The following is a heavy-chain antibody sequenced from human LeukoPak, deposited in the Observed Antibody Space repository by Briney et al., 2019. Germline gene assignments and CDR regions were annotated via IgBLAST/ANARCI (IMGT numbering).Heavy chain of an antibody. CDR2: INPSGGST. J-gene: IGHJ3*02. V-gene: IGHV1-46*01. Sequence: ASVKVSCKASGYTFTSYYMHWVRQAPGQGLEWMGIINPSGGSTSYAQKFQGRVTMTRDTSTSTVYMELSSLRSEDTAVYYCARAHFSIVVVPAAIATYDAFDIWGQGTMVTVSS. D-gene: IGHD2-2*01. CDR3: ARAHFSIVVVPAAIATYDAFDI. CDR1: GYTFTSYY.